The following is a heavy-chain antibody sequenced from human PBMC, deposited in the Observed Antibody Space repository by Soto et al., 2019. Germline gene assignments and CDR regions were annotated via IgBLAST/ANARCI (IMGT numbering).Heavy chain of an antibody. D-gene: IGHD3-22*01. CDR2: IAGSGRT. J-gene: IGHJ4*02. V-gene: IGHV4-31*03. CDR1: GGSITSGGYF. CDR3: ATLLNYSDSRGYAEYYFDY. Sequence: QVQLQESGPGLVKPSQTLSLTCTVSGGSITSGGYFWSWIRQQPGKGLEWIGYIAGSGRTYYNPSLKSRLTXSXDXXKKQFYLNLSSVTAADTAVYYCATLLNYSDSRGYAEYYFDYWGQGTLVTVSS.